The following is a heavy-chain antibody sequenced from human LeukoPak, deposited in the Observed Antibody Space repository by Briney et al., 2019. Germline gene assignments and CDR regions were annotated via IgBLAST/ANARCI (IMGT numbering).Heavy chain of an antibody. D-gene: IGHD3-22*01. CDR2: IYHSGST. CDR1: GYSISSGYY. J-gene: IGHJ4*02. CDR3: ARMGGSSGNDY. Sequence: SETLSLTCTVSGYSISSGYYWGWIRQPPGKGLEWIGSIYHSGSTYYNPSLKSRVTISVDTSKNQLSLKLSSVTAADTAVYYCARMGGSSGNDYWGQGILVTVSS. V-gene: IGHV4-38-2*02.